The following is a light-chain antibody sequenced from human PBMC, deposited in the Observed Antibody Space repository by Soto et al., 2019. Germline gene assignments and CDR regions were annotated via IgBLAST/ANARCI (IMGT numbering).Light chain of an antibody. J-gene: IGKJ1*01. CDR2: KAS. Sequence: DIQMYKSPSTLSASVGDRVTITCRASESITTWLAWYQQKPGKAPKLLIYKASTLKSGVPSRFSGSGSGTEFTLTISSLQPDDFATYYCQHYNSYSEAFGQGTKVDI. CDR1: ESITTW. CDR3: QHYNSYSEA. V-gene: IGKV1-5*03.